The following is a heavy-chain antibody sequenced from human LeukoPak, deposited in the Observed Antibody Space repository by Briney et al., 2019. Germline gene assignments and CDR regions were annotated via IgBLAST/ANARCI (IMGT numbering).Heavy chain of an antibody. V-gene: IGHV3-21*01. Sequence: GGSLRLSCAASGFTFSSYTMNWVRQAPGKGLEWVSSISSSRSSIYYADSVKGRFTISRDNSKNTLYLQMNSLRAEDTAVYYCAKLLSNSGRFLYWGQGTLVTVSS. D-gene: IGHD4-23*01. CDR2: ISSSRSSI. CDR1: GFTFSSYT. J-gene: IGHJ4*02. CDR3: AKLLSNSGRFLY.